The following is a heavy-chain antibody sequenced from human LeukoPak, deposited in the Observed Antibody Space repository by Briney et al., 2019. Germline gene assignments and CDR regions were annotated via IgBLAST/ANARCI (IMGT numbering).Heavy chain of an antibody. CDR2: INPNSGGT. CDR1: GYTFTGYY. Sequence: ASVKVSCKASGYTFTGYYMHWVRQAPGQGLEWMGWINPNSGGTSYAQKFQGRVTMTRDTSISTAYMELSRLRSDDTAVYYCARASVGYCSGGSCYPGVYWGQGTLVTVSS. D-gene: IGHD2-15*01. CDR3: ARASVGYCSGGSCYPGVY. V-gene: IGHV1-2*02. J-gene: IGHJ4*02.